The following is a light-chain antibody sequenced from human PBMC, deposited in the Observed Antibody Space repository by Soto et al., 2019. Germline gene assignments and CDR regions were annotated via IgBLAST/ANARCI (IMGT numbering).Light chain of an antibody. CDR3: QQYGRSPWT. CDR1: QSVSSSY. V-gene: IGKV3-20*01. CDR2: GAS. Sequence: EIVLTQSPGTLSLSPGERATLPCRASQSVSSSYLAWYQQKPGQAPRLLIYGASNRATGIPDRFRGFGSGTDFTLTISRLEPEDFAVYYCQQYGRSPWTFGQGTKVDI. J-gene: IGKJ1*01.